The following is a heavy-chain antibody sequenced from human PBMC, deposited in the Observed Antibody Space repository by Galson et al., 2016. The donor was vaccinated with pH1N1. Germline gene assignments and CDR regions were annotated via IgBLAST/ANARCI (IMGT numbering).Heavy chain of an antibody. J-gene: IGHJ6*02. D-gene: IGHD4-17*01. CDR1: GGTFNNYA. Sequence: SVKVSCKASGGTFNNYAISRVRQAPGQGLEWMGGIIPILGTGNYAQKFQGRVTITADKSTSTAYMELNSLRSEDTALYYCARAATVTPDYYYGMDVWGQGTTVTVSS. CDR3: ARAATVTPDYYYGMDV. CDR2: IIPILGTG. V-gene: IGHV1-69*10.